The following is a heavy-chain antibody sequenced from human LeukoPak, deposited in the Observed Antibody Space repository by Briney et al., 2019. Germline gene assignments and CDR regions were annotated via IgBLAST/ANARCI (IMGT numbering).Heavy chain of an antibody. CDR2: ISYDGSNK. Sequence: GGSLRLSCAASGFTFSSYAMHWVRQAPGKGLEWVAVISYDGSNKYYADSVKGRFTISRDNSKNTLYLQMNSLGAEDTAVYYCARFETRYCSSTNCRFDYWGQGTLVTVSS. J-gene: IGHJ4*02. CDR1: GFTFSSYA. CDR3: ARFETRYCSSTNCRFDY. D-gene: IGHD2-2*01. V-gene: IGHV3-30-3*01.